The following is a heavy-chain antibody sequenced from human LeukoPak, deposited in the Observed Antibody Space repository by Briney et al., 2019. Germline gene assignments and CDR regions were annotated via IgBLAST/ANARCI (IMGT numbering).Heavy chain of an antibody. V-gene: IGHV5-51*01. J-gene: IGHJ2*01. CDR3: ARTATTSYWYFDL. CDR2: IYPGDSDT. Sequence: GESLKISCKGSGYSFSTYWIVWVRQMPGKGLEWMGIIYPGDSDTRYSQSFQGQVTISADKSTSTAYLQWSSLKASDTAMYYGARTATTSYWYFDLWGRGTLVTVSS. D-gene: IGHD5-12*01. CDR1: GYSFSTYW.